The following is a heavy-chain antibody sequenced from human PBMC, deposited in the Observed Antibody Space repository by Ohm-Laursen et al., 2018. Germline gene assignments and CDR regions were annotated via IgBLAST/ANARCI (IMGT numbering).Heavy chain of an antibody. V-gene: IGHV1-69*13. Sequence: SVKVSCKASGGTFSSYAISWVRQAPGQGLEWMGGIIPIFGTANYAQKFQGRVTITADESTSTAYMELSSLRSEDTAVYYCAKGYSDTSDPSRRPYYIDCWGQGTLVTVSS. CDR3: AKGYSDTSDPSRRPYYIDC. CDR2: IIPIFGTA. D-gene: IGHD3-22*01. J-gene: IGHJ4*02. CDR1: GGTFSSYA.